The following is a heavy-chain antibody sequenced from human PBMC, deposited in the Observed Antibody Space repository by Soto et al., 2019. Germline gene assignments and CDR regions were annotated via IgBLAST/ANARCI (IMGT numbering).Heavy chain of an antibody. Sequence: SETLSLTCTVSGGSISSYYWSWIRQPPGKGLEWIGYIYYSGSTNYNPSLKSRVTISVDTSKNQFSLKLSSVTAADTAVYYCARDKSIAARRTGFDYWGQGTLVTVSS. CDR1: GGSISSYY. V-gene: IGHV4-59*01. D-gene: IGHD6-6*01. J-gene: IGHJ4*02. CDR3: ARDKSIAARRTGFDY. CDR2: IYYSGST.